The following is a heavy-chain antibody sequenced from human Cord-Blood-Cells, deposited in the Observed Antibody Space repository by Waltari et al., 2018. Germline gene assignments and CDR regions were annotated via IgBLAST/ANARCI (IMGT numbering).Heavy chain of an antibody. D-gene: IGHD3-10*01. CDR3: ARDRIWGYDAFDI. CDR2: INPNSGGT. J-gene: IGHJ3*02. Sequence: QVQPVPPGAEVKKPGASVTVSCKASGYLFTGYYMHWVRLAPGQGLEWMGWINPNSGGTNYAQKFQGRVTMTRDTSISTAYMELSRLRSDDTAVYYCARDRIWGYDAFDIWGQGTMVTVSS. V-gene: IGHV1-2*02. CDR1: GYLFTGYY.